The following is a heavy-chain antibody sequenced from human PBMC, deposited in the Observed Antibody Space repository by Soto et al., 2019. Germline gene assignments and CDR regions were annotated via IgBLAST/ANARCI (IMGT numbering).Heavy chain of an antibody. J-gene: IGHJ4*02. D-gene: IGHD6-6*01. CDR2: IRSKPYGGTT. CDR1: GFSFGDYA. CDR3: TTRHSSSSDY. V-gene: IGHV3-49*03. Sequence: EVQLVESGGGLVQPGRSLRLSFTASGFSFGDYAMSGFRQAPGKGLEWVGFIRSKPYGGTTEYAASVKGRFTISRDDSKSIAYLQMNSLKTEDTAVYYCTTRHSSSSDYWGQGTLVTVSS.